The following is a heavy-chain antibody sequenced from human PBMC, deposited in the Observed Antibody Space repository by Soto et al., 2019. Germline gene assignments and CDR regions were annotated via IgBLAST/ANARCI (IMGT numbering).Heavy chain of an antibody. CDR1: GFTFSSYG. J-gene: IGHJ6*02. CDR3: AKDLDTVYAIFGMDV. V-gene: IGHV3-30*18. Sequence: GGSLRLSCAASGFTFSSYGMHWVRQAPGKGLEWVAVISYDGSNKYYADSVKGRFTISRDNSKNTLYLQMNSLRAEDTAVYYCAKDLDTVYAIFGMDVWGQGTTVTVSS. D-gene: IGHD2-8*01. CDR2: ISYDGSNK.